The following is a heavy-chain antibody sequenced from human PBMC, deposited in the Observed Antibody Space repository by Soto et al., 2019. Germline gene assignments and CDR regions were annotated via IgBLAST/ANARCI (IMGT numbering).Heavy chain of an antibody. CDR3: AKGEGSYYYYGMDV. J-gene: IGHJ6*02. CDR1: GFTFSSYA. CDR2: ISGSGGST. Sequence: GGSLRLSCAASGFTFSSYAMSWVRQAPGKGLEWVSAISGSGGSTYYADSVKGRFTISRDNSKNTLYLQMNSLRAEDTAVYYCAKGEGSYYYYGMDVWGQGTTVTVSS. V-gene: IGHV3-23*01.